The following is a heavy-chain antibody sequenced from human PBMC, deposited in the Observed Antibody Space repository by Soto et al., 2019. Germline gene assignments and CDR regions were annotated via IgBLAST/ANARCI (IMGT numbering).Heavy chain of an antibody. CDR1: GFTFNNAW. J-gene: IGHJ4*02. V-gene: IGHV3-15*07. CDR3: TTEPDYSNYFEY. CDR2: IRSKADGGTT. Sequence: EVQLVESGGGLVKPGGSLRLSCAASGFTFNNAWMNWVRQAPGKGLEWVGRIRSKADGGTTDYAAPVKDRFTISRDDSKNTLHLQMNSLKTEDTAMYYCTTEPDYSNYFEYWGQGTLVTVSS. D-gene: IGHD4-4*01.